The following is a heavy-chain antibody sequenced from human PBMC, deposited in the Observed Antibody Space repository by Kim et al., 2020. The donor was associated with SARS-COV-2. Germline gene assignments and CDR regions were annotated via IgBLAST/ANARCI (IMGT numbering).Heavy chain of an antibody. Sequence: GGSLRLSCAASGFTFSSYGMHWVRQAPGKGLEWVAVIWYDGSNKYYADSVKGRFTISRDNSKNTLYLQMNSLRAEDTAVYYCAREIFLGAEWPNPPNYWGQGTLVTVSS. J-gene: IGHJ4*02. CDR1: GFTFSSYG. CDR3: AREIFLGAEWPNPPNY. CDR2: IWYDGSNK. D-gene: IGHD3-3*01. V-gene: IGHV3-33*01.